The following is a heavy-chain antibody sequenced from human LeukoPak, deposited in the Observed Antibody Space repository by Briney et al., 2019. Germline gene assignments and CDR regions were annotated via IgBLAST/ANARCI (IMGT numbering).Heavy chain of an antibody. CDR1: GGSFSGYY. CDR2: INHSGST. CDR3: ARHSGYPYYYGMDV. D-gene: IGHD5-12*01. J-gene: IGHJ6*02. V-gene: IGHV4-34*01. Sequence: SETLSLTCAVYGGSFSGYYWSWIRQPPGKGLEWIGEINHSGSTNYNPSLKSRVTISVDTSKNQFSLKLSSVTAADTAVYYCARHSGYPYYYGMDVWGQGTTVTV.